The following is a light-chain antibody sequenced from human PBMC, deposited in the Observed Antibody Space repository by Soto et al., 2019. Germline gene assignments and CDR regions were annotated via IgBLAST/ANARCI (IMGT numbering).Light chain of an antibody. J-gene: IGKJ2*01. CDR1: QSIASY. V-gene: IGKV1-39*01. CDR2: AAS. Sequence: DIQMTQSPSSLSASVGDRVTVTCRASQSIASYLNWYQQKPGKAPKLLVYAASSLQSGVPSRFSGSGSGTDFTLTVSSLQPEDFATYYGQQSYSMPYTFGQGTELEI. CDR3: QQSYSMPYT.